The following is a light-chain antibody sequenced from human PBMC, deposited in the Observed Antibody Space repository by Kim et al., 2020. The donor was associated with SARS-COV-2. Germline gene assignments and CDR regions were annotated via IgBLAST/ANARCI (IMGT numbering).Light chain of an antibody. CDR3: QIWDNSKAV. V-gene: IGLV3-9*01. CDR1: NIVGKV. Sequence: SYELTQPLSVSVALGQTARITCGGNNIVGKVVHWYQQKPGQAPVLVIYRDSSRPSGIPQRFSGSNSGNTATLTISRAQAGDEADYYCQIWDNSKAVFGGG. CDR2: RDS. J-gene: IGLJ2*01.